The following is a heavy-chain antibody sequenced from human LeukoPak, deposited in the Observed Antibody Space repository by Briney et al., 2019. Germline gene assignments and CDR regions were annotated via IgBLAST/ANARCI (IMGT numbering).Heavy chain of an antibody. CDR2: IREDGSER. V-gene: IGHV3-7*01. Sequence: GGSLRLSCAASGFSFTSYWMTWVRRAPGKGLEWVANIREDGSERYYVASVKGRFTVSRDNAKKSLSLQVNSLRAEDTAVYYCARLNYDFWSGIWEGYYMDVWGKGTTVTVSS. J-gene: IGHJ6*03. CDR3: ARLNYDFWSGIWEGYYMDV. D-gene: IGHD3-3*01. CDR1: GFSFTSYW.